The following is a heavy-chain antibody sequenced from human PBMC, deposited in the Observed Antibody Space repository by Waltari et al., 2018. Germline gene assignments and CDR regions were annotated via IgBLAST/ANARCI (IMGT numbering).Heavy chain of an antibody. CDR2: IYSSGST. Sequence: QVQLQESGPGLLKPSETLSLTCTVSGGSISSSYWSWIRQPAGKGLEWSGRIYSSGSTNYNPSLKSRVTVSVDTSKNQFSLKLSSVTAADTAVYYCARDQYGTLDYWGQGTLVTVSS. CDR3: ARDQYGTLDY. V-gene: IGHV4-4*07. D-gene: IGHD4-17*01. J-gene: IGHJ4*02. CDR1: GGSISSSY.